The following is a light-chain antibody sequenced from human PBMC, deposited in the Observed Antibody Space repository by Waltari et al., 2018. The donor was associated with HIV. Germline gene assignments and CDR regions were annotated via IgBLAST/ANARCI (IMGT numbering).Light chain of an antibody. CDR1: NGDLSDYNY. V-gene: IGLV2-8*01. J-gene: IGLJ2*01. CDR2: EVT. Sequence: QSALTQSPSASGSPGQSVNISCTGANGDLSDYNYVSWYQQHSDRPPKLIIFEVTKLPSGVPDRFSGSQSGNTASLFVSGLQPEDEATYCCSSFAGTHKLFGGGTKLTVL. CDR3: SSFAGTHKL.